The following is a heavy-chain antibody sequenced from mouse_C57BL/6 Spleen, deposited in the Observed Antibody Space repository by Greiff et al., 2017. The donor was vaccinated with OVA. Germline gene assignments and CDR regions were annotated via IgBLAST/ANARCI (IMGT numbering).Heavy chain of an antibody. CDR1: GYSITSGYY. J-gene: IGHJ4*01. V-gene: IGHV3-6*01. CDR2: ISYDGSN. Sequence: EVQLQESGPGLVKPSQSLSLTCSVTGYSITSGYYWNWIRQFPGNKLEWMGYISYDGSNNYNPSLKNRISITRDTSKNQFFLKLNSVTTEDTATYYCARELRLAMDYWGQGTSVTVSS. D-gene: IGHD2-4*01. CDR3: ARELRLAMDY.